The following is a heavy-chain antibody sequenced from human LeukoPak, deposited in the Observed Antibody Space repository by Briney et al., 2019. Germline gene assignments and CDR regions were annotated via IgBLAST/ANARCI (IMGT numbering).Heavy chain of an antibody. CDR3: ARESGWAYFDY. CDR2: VSYDGSNK. V-gene: IGHV3-30*04. Sequence: GGSLRLSCAASGFTFFAHAMHWVRQAPGKGLEWVAVVSYDGSNKHYADSMTGRFTISRDNSKNTLYLQMNSLRVEDTAVYYCARESGWAYFDYWGQGSLVAVSP. CDR1: GFTFFAHA. J-gene: IGHJ4*02. D-gene: IGHD5-24*01.